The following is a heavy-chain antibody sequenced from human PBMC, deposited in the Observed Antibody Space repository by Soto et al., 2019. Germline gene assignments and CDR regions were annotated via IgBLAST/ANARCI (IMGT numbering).Heavy chain of an antibody. CDR2: IYHSGST. Sequence: PSETLSLTCAVSGGSISSSNWWSWVRQPPGKGLEWIGEIYHSGSTNYNPSLKSRVTISVDKSKNQFSLKLSSVTAADTAVYYCARVDLTDYYYGMDVWGQGTTVTVSS. CDR3: ARVDLTDYYYGMDV. CDR1: GGSISSSNW. J-gene: IGHJ6*02. V-gene: IGHV4-4*02.